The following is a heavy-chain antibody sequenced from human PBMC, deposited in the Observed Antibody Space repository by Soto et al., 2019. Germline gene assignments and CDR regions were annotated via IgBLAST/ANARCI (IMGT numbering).Heavy chain of an antibody. Sequence: QVQLVESGGGVVQPGMSLRLSCAASGFTFSSDGMHWARQAPGKGLEWVAVISYDGSNKYYADSVKGRFTISRDNSKNTLYLQMNSLRPEDTAVYYCAKDQQQLVLGYWGQGTLVTVSS. J-gene: IGHJ4*02. D-gene: IGHD6-13*01. CDR1: GFTFSSDG. CDR3: AKDQQQLVLGY. V-gene: IGHV3-30*18. CDR2: ISYDGSNK.